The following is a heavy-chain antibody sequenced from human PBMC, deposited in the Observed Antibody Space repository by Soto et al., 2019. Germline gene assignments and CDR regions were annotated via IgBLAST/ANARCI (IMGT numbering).Heavy chain of an antibody. CDR3: ARGDCVGGTCYSLAGSFYYYMDV. J-gene: IGHJ6*03. D-gene: IGHD2-15*01. CDR1: GFTFSNYW. V-gene: IGHV3-74*02. Sequence: EVQLVESGGGLVQPGGSLRLSCAASGFTFSNYWMYWVRQAPGKGLEWVSRINSDGSVSSYADSVKGRLTISRDNVKNTLYLRMDSLSAEDTAVYYCARGDCVGGTCYSLAGSFYYYMDVWGKGTTVTVFS. CDR2: INSDGSVS.